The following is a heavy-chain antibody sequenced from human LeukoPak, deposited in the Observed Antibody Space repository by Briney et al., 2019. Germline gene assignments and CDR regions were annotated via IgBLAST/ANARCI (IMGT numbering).Heavy chain of an antibody. D-gene: IGHD6-6*01. CDR1: GGSISSYY. V-gene: IGHV4-4*07. CDR3: AREVRGSSSWGDSSWGRYYYYYMDV. Sequence: SETLSLTCTVSGGSISSYYWSWIRQPAGRGLEWIGRIYTSGSTNYNPSLKSRVTMSVDTFKNQFSLKLSSVTAADTAVYYCAREVRGSSSWGDSSWGRYYYYYMDVWGKGTTVTISS. CDR2: IYTSGST. J-gene: IGHJ6*03.